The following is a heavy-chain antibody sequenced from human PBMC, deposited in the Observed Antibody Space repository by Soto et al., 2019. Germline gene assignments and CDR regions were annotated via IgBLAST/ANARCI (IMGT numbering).Heavy chain of an antibody. CDR2: LNSGSST. D-gene: IGHD3-22*01. CDR1: GFTFSNYV. Sequence: GGSLRLSCVASGFTFSNYVMSWVRQAPGKGLEWVSGLNSGSSTYYADSVKGRFTISRDNSKNTVYLQMNSLRAEDTAVYYCAKDAGSGYYMWNDHWGQGTLVTVSS. V-gene: IGHV3-23*01. J-gene: IGHJ4*02. CDR3: AKDAGSGYYMWNDH.